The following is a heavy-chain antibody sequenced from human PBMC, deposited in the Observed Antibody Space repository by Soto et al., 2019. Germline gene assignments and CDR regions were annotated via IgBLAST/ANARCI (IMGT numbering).Heavy chain of an antibody. D-gene: IGHD3-3*01. V-gene: IGHV1-18*04. J-gene: IGHJ6*02. Sequence: ASVKGSCKAAGYVFITDGGSWGRQAPGQGLEWMGWISAYNGNTNYAQKLQGRVTMTTDTSTSTAYMELRSLRSDDTAVYYCARDRAGREWSYYYYGMAVWGQGPTVTVSS. CDR3: ARDRAGREWSYYYYGMAV. CDR2: ISAYNGNT. CDR1: GYVFITDG.